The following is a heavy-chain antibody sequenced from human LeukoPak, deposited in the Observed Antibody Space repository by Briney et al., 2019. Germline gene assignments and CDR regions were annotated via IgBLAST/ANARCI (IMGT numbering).Heavy chain of an antibody. J-gene: IGHJ4*02. V-gene: IGHV1-2*02. Sequence: ASVKVSFKASGYTFTGYYMHWVRQAPGQGLEWMGWINPNSGGTNYAQKFQGRVTMTRDTSISTAYMKLSRLRSDDTAVYYCARDSLDVFRATGGDYWGQGTLVTVSS. CDR2: INPNSGGT. CDR3: ARDSLDVFRATGGDY. CDR1: GYTFTGYY. D-gene: IGHD2-21*01.